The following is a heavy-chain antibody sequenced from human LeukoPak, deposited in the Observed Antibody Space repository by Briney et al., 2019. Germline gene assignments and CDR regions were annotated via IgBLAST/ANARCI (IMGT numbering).Heavy chain of an antibody. CDR1: GFTFSNAW. J-gene: IGHJ4*02. CDR3: TAEPPYSSGWYGPFDY. CDR2: IKSKTDGGTT. D-gene: IGHD6-19*01. Sequence: PGGSLRLSCAASGFTFSNAWMNWVRQAPRKGLEWVGRIKSKTDGGTTDYAAPVKGRFTISRDDSKNTLYLQMNSLKTEDTAVYYCTAEPPYSSGWYGPFDYWGQGTLVTVSS. V-gene: IGHV3-15*07.